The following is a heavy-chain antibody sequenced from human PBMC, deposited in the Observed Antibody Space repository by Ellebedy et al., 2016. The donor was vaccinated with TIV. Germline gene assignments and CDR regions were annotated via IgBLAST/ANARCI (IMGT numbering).Heavy chain of an antibody. J-gene: IGHJ4*02. CDR2: INPNSGGT. V-gene: IGHV1-2*02. CDR3: ARSSRITIFGVVDH. Sequence: ASVKVSCKASGNTFSSYPISWVRQAPGQGLEWMGWINPNSGGTNYAQKFQGRVTMTRDTSISTAYMELSRLRSDDTAVYYCARSSRITIFGVVDHWGQGTLVTVSS. D-gene: IGHD3-3*01. CDR1: GNTFSSYP.